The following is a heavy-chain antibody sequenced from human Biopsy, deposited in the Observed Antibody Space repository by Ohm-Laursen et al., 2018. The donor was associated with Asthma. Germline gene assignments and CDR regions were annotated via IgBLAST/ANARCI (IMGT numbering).Heavy chain of an antibody. Sequence: TLSLTCFVSYGSITSGGYYWTWIRQHPGKGLEWIGFIYYSGSTYYNPSLKSRVSISIDTSKNQFSLKLSSVTAADTAVYYCARAQDYYDSRGYYRSFDYWGQGTLVLVSS. D-gene: IGHD3-22*01. CDR3: ARAQDYYDSRGYYRSFDY. CDR1: YGSITSGGYY. V-gene: IGHV4-31*03. J-gene: IGHJ4*02. CDR2: IYYSGST.